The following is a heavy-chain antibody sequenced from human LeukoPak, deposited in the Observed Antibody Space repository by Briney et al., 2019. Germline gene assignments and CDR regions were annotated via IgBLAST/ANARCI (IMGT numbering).Heavy chain of an antibody. CDR2: IIPILGIA. J-gene: IGHJ4*02. CDR3: ARGGMATITPMDY. CDR1: GGTFSSYA. V-gene: IGHV1-69*04. D-gene: IGHD5-24*01. Sequence: ASVKVSCKASGGTFSSYAISWVRQAPGQGLEWMGRIIPILGIANYAQKFRGRVTITADKSTSTAYMELSSLRSEDTAVYYCARGGMATITPMDYWGQGTLVTVSS.